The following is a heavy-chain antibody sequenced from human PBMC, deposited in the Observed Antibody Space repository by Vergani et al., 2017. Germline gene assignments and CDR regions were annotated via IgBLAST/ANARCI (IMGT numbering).Heavy chain of an antibody. V-gene: IGHV4-4*09. CDR1: GGSISSYY. D-gene: IGHD4-17*01. CDR3: ARHGPYTVTTHGMDV. CDR2: IYTSGST. J-gene: IGHJ6*02. Sequence: QVQLQESGPGLVKPSETLSLTCTVSGGSISSYYWSWIRQPPGKGLEWIGYIYTSGSTNYNPSLKSRVTISVDTSKNQFSLKLSSVTAADTAGYYCARHGPYTVTTHGMDVWGQGTTVTVSS.